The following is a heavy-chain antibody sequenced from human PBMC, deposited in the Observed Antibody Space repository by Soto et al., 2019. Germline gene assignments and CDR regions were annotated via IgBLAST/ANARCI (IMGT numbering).Heavy chain of an antibody. CDR2: ISGSGGST. J-gene: IGHJ4*02. Sequence: GGSLRLSCAASGFTFSSYAMSWVRQAPGKGLEWVSAISGSGGSTYYADSVKGRFTISRDNAKNTLYLQMNSLRAEDTAVYYCAKDPHRESHFDYWGQGTLVTVSS. CDR3: AKDPHRESHFDY. CDR1: GFTFSSYA. V-gene: IGHV3-23*01.